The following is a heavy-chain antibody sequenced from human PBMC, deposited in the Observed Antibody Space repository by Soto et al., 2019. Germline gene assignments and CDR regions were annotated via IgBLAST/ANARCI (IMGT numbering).Heavy chain of an antibody. V-gene: IGHV5-51*01. CDR2: IYPGDSDT. CDR3: DRPNRGEDICSSRGALGFDP. Sequence: GESLKISCKGSGYSFTSYWIGWERQMPGKGLEWMGIIYPGDSDTRYSPSIQGQVTISADKSISTAYLQWSSLNASDTAMYYCDRPNRGEDICSSRGALGFDPWGQGTLVTVSS. D-gene: IGHD6-6*01. CDR1: GYSFTSYW. J-gene: IGHJ5*02.